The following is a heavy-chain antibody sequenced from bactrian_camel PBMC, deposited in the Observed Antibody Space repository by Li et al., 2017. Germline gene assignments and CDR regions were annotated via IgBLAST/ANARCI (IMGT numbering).Heavy chain of an antibody. CDR2: IDDGGRE. CDR1: GLTCSRYC. V-gene: IGHV3S55*01. D-gene: IGHD3*01. Sequence: QLVESGGGSVQAGGSLRLSCAASGLTCSRYCMGWFRQAPQKEREGVAAIDDGGREQYAESVKGRFTISKDNAKNTLYLQMNSLKPEDTAMYYCVVDYEFCLAYSMPKATYWGQGTQVTVS. J-gene: IGHJ4*01. CDR3: VVDYEFCLAYSMPKATY.